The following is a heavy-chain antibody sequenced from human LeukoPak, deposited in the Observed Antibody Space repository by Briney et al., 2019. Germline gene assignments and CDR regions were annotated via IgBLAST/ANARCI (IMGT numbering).Heavy chain of an antibody. CDR1: GFTFNNYG. V-gene: IGHV3-30*02. J-gene: IGHJ3*01. D-gene: IGHD4-17*01. Sequence: GGSLRLSCAASGFTFNNYGMHWVRQAPGKGLEWVAFIGYAGINKYYVDSVTGRFTISRDNSKNTLFLQMNSLRPEDTALYYCALYGDYTKPGAFDVWGRGTMVTVSS. CDR3: ALYGDYTKPGAFDV. CDR2: IGYAGINK.